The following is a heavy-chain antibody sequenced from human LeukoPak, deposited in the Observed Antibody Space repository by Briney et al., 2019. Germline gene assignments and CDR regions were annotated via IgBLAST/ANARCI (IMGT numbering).Heavy chain of an antibody. J-gene: IGHJ4*02. V-gene: IGHV3-74*01. Sequence: GGSLILSCAASGFTFRSYWMHWVRQPPGKGLVWVSRINSDGSTTSYADSVKGRFTISRDNAKNTLYLQMNSLRAEDTAVYYCARAMVPLFEDWGQGTLVTVSS. CDR3: ARAMVPLFED. CDR1: GFTFRSYW. CDR2: INSDGSTT. D-gene: IGHD4/OR15-4a*01.